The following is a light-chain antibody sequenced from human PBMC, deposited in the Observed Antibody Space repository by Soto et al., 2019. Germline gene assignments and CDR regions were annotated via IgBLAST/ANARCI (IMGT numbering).Light chain of an antibody. V-gene: IGKV3-20*01. CDR2: GAS. CDR3: PQYYTSPPVT. Sequence: EIVWTQSPGTLSFSPGERDTLSCRASQSGTSNYLAWYQQKPGQAPRLPIYGASSRATGVPNRFTGREFGTVFALIINRLETADVALYYCPQYYTSPPVTVEPGTNVDTK. CDR1: QSGTSNY. J-gene: IGKJ3*01.